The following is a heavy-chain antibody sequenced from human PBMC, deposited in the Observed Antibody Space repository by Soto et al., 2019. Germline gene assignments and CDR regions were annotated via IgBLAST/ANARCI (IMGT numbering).Heavy chain of an antibody. Sequence: GGSLRLSCAASGFTFSSYGMHWVRQAPGKGLEWVAVISYDGSNKYYADSVKGRFTISRDNSKNTLYLQMNSLRAEDTAVYYCAKDMLGSYYDILTGRLDYGMDVWGQGTTVTVSS. CDR3: AKDMLGSYYDILTGRLDYGMDV. V-gene: IGHV3-30*18. CDR2: ISYDGSNK. D-gene: IGHD3-9*01. CDR1: GFTFSSYG. J-gene: IGHJ6*02.